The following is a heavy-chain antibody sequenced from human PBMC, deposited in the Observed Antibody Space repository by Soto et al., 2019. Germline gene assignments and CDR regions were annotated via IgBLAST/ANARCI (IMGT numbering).Heavy chain of an antibody. CDR3: ARAGYCSGGTCFHGNCDY. V-gene: IGHV1-46*01. Sequence: QVQLVQSGAEVKRPGASVKVSCKASGYTFTTYYMHWVRQAPGQGLEWLGIINPNGGSTTYAQKFHGRVTMTSDTSTSTVYLELSSLRSEDTAVYYCARAGYCSGGTCFHGNCDYWGQGTLFTVSA. J-gene: IGHJ4*02. D-gene: IGHD2-15*01. CDR2: INPNGGST. CDR1: GYTFTTYY.